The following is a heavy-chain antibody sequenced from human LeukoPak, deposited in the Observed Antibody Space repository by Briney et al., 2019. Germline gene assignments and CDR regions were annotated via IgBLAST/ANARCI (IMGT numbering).Heavy chain of an antibody. V-gene: IGHV3-48*01. CDR2: ISSSSSTI. J-gene: IGHJ4*02. Sequence: GGSLRLSCAASGFTFSSYSMNWVRQAPGKGLEWVSYISSSSSTIYYADSVKGRFTISRDNAKNSLYLQINSLRAEDTAVYYCAKGIAAAGPNFDYWGQGTLVTVSS. CDR1: GFTFSSYS. D-gene: IGHD6-13*01. CDR3: AKGIAAAGPNFDY.